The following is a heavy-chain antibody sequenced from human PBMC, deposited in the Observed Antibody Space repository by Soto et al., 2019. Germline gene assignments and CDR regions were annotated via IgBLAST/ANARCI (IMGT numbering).Heavy chain of an antibody. D-gene: IGHD3-16*01. V-gene: IGHV3-7*01. CDR1: GFNVMSYW. Sequence: LRLSCAVSGFNVMSYWMSWVRQAPGKGLEWVASVREDGSELYYLHSVRGRFSISRDSAGNALHLTMNYLSAEDTGVCFCARDIGFDYVNWGQGIPVTVPS. CDR3: ARDIGFDYVN. CDR2: VREDGSEL. J-gene: IGHJ4*02.